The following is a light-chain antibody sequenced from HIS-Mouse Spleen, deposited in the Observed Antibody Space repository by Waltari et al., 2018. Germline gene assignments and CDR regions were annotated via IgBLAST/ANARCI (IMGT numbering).Light chain of an antibody. CDR2: EVS. V-gene: IGLV2-14*01. J-gene: IGLJ2*01. Sequence: QSALTQPASVSGSPGQSITISCTGTSSDVGGYNYVSWYQPHPGKAPKLMIYEVSNRPSGVSNPFSGSKSGNTASLTISGLQAEDEADYYCSSYTSSSTVFGGGTKLTVL. CDR3: SSYTSSSTV. CDR1: SSDVGGYNY.